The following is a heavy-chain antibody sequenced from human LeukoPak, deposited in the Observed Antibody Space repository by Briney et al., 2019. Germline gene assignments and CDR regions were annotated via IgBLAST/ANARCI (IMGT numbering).Heavy chain of an antibody. CDR3: ARRASGSWDKLDP. Sequence: GESLKISFKGSGYSFTNQWIGWVRQMPGKGLEWMGIIYPTDSDTRYSPSFQGQVTISADKSISTAYLQWSSLKASDTAMYYCARRASGSWDKLDPWGQGTLVIVSS. V-gene: IGHV5-51*01. CDR1: GYSFTNQW. CDR2: IYPTDSDT. J-gene: IGHJ5*02. D-gene: IGHD6-13*01.